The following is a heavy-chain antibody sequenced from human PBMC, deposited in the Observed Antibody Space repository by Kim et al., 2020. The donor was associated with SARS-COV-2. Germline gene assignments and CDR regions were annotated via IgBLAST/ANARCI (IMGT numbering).Heavy chain of an antibody. D-gene: IGHD1-20*01. J-gene: IGHJ4*02. CDR2: ISSSSSYI. CDR3: ARVSLTGRPTGFDY. Sequence: GGSLRLSCAASGFTFSSYSMNWVRQAPGKGLEWVSSISSSSSYIYYADSVKGRFTISRDNAKNSLYLQMNSLRAEDTAVYYCARVSLTGRPTGFDYWGQGTLVTVSS. CDR1: GFTFSSYS. V-gene: IGHV3-21*01.